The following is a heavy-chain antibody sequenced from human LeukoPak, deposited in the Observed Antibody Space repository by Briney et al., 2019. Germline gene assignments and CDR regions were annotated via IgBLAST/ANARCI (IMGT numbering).Heavy chain of an antibody. Sequence: GGSLRLSCAASGFTFSSYEMNWVRQAPGKGLEWVSYISSSGSTIYYADSVKGRFTISRDNAKNSLYLQMNSLRTEDTAVYYCARGGSGNWNAPFDYWGQGTLVTVSS. CDR3: ARGGSGNWNAPFDY. CDR1: GFTFSSYE. CDR2: ISSSGSTI. J-gene: IGHJ4*02. D-gene: IGHD1-1*01. V-gene: IGHV3-48*03.